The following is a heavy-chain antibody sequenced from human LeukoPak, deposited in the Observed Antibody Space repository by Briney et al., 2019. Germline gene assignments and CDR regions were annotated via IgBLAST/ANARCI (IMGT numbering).Heavy chain of an antibody. Sequence: GESLKISCEGSGYSFTSYWIGWVRQMPGKGLEWMAVIYPGDSDTRYSPSFQGQVTISADKSISTAYLQWSSLKASDTAMYYCARSSDSSGYYDYFDYWGQGTLVTVSS. CDR3: ARSSDSSGYYDYFDY. CDR1: GYSFTSYW. D-gene: IGHD3-22*01. CDR2: IYPGDSDT. V-gene: IGHV5-51*01. J-gene: IGHJ4*02.